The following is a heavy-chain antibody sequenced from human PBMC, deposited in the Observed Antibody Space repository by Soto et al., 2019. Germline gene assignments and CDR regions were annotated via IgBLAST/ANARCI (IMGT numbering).Heavy chain of an antibody. V-gene: IGHV4-4*02. D-gene: IGHD3-3*01. Sequence: SETLSLTCDVSGDSISNNYWWTWVRQFPGEGLQWTGEIFHSGSTNYNPPLKNRVNISVDKSNNRFSLMLSSVTAADTAVYFCARGDFWSGSDYWGQGIQVTVSS. CDR1: GDSISNNYW. J-gene: IGHJ4*02. CDR3: ARGDFWSGSDY. CDR2: IFHSGST.